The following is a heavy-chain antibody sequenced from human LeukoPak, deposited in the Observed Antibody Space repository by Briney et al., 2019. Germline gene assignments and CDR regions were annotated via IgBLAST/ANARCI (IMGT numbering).Heavy chain of an antibody. Sequence: ASVKVSCKASGYTLTGYYMHWVRQAPGQGLEWMGWINPNSGGTNYAQKFQGRVTMTRDTSISTAYMELSRLRSDDTAVYYCARDIVVVPAANWNAFDIWGQGTMVTVSS. V-gene: IGHV1-2*02. CDR2: INPNSGGT. CDR3: ARDIVVVPAANWNAFDI. J-gene: IGHJ3*02. CDR1: GYTLTGYY. D-gene: IGHD2-2*01.